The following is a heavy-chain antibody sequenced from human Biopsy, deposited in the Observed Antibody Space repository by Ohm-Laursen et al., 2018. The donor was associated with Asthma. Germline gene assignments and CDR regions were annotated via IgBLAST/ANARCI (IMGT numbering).Heavy chain of an antibody. D-gene: IGHD3-10*01. CDR3: ARAVDYSHYYGIDV. CDR2: ISVYNGNT. J-gene: IGHJ6*02. CDR1: GYTFNSAG. V-gene: IGHV1-18*01. Sequence: ASVKVSCKTSGYTFNSAGITWARQAPGQGLEWMGWISVYNGNTRVAQKLQDRVTMITDTSTSTACMELRSLRSDDTAVYFCARAVDYSHYYGIDVWGQGTTVTVS.